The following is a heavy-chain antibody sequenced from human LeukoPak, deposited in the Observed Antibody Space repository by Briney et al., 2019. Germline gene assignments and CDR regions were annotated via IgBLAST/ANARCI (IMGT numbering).Heavy chain of an antibody. D-gene: IGHD3-22*01. J-gene: IGHJ4*02. CDR2: IYPGDSDT. Sequence: GESLKISCKGSGYSFSNYWIGWVRQMPGKGLEWMGIIYPGDSDTRYSPSFQGQVTISTDKSISTASLQWSSLKASDTAMYYCARLGDYYDSSGKQYYFDYWGQGTLVTVSS. CDR3: ARLGDYYDSSGKQYYFDY. CDR1: GYSFSNYW. V-gene: IGHV5-51*01.